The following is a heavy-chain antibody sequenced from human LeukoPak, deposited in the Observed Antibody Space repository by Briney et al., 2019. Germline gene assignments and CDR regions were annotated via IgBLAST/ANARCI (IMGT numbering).Heavy chain of an antibody. J-gene: IGHJ4*02. CDR1: GFTFSSYA. V-gene: IGHV3-23*01. CDR2: ISGSGGST. CDR3: AKFLPTHIVVANYYFDY. D-gene: IGHD2-21*01. Sequence: GGSLRLSCAASGFTFSSYAMSWVRQAPGKGLEWVSDISGSGGSTYYADSVKGRFTICRDRYKNTLYLQMNSLRAEDTAVYYCAKFLPTHIVVANYYFDYWGQGTLVTVSS.